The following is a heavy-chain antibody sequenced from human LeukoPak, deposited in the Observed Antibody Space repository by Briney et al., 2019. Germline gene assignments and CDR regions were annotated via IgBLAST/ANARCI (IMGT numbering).Heavy chain of an antibody. CDR2: MNPNSGNT. D-gene: IGHD6-13*01. Sequence: ASVKVSCKASGYTFTSYDINWVRQATGQGLEWMGWMNPNSGNTGYAQKFQGRVTMTRNTSISTAYMELSRLRSDDAAVYYCARARRAAAGSYSWWFDPWGQGTLVTVSS. CDR1: GYTFTSYD. V-gene: IGHV1-8*01. J-gene: IGHJ5*02. CDR3: ARARRAAAGSYSWWFDP.